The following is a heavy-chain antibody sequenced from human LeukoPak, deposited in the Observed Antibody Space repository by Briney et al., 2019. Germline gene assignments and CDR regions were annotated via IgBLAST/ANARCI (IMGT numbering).Heavy chain of an antibody. CDR3: ARSITSSWYGDFQH. CDR2: IYYSGST. D-gene: IGHD6-13*01. V-gene: IGHV4-59*01. Sequence: SETLSLTCTVAGGSMSGYFWSWIRQPPGKGLEWIGYIYYSGSTNYNPSLKSRVTISVDTSKNQFSLKLSSVTAADTAVYYCARSITSSWYGDFQHWGQGTLVTVSS. J-gene: IGHJ1*01. CDR1: GGSMSGYF.